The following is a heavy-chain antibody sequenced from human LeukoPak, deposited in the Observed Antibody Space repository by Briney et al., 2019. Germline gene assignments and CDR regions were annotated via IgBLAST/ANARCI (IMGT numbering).Heavy chain of an antibody. CDR2: IYYSGSA. Sequence: SETLSLTCTVSGGSISTYYWSWIRQSPGKGLGWIGYIYYSGSANYNPSLKSRVTISVDTSKNQFSLKLTSVTAADTAVYYCARGGNSGYDPSNYWGQGTLVTVSS. V-gene: IGHV4-59*01. D-gene: IGHD5-12*01. CDR3: ARGGNSGYDPSNY. CDR1: GGSISTYY. J-gene: IGHJ4*02.